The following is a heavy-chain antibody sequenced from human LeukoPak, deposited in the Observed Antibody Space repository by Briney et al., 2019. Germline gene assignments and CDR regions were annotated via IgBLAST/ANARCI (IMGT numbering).Heavy chain of an antibody. CDR2: INPSGTGT. J-gene: IGHJ5*02. V-gene: IGHV1-46*01. D-gene: IGHD5-24*01. Sequence: GASVKVSCKASGYTITNNYMHCVRQAPGQGRGWRGVINPSGTGTSYAQKFQGRITMSRDTSTSTVYMELSRLRSEDTAFYYCATDNSMANTAWWFDPWGQGPLVTVSS. CDR1: GYTITNNY. CDR3: ATDNSMANTAWWFDP.